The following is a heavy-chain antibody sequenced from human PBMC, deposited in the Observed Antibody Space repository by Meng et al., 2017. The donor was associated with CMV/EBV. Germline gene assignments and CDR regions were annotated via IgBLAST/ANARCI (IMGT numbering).Heavy chain of an antibody. CDR2: INSDGSST. V-gene: IGHV3-74*01. CDR3: ARVPYCSSTSCYST. J-gene: IGHJ6*02. CDR1: GFTFSSYW. Sequence: GGSLRLSCAASGFTFSSYWMHWVRQAPGKGLVWVSRINSDGSSTSYADSVQGRFTISRDTAKNTLYLQMNSLRAEDPAVYYCARVPYCSSTSCYSTWGQGTTVTVSS. D-gene: IGHD2-2*01.